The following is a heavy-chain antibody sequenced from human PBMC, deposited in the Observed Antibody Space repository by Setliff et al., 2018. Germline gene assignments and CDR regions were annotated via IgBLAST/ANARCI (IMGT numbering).Heavy chain of an antibody. Sequence: GASVKVSCKASGGTFSSYAISWVRQAPGQGLEWMGGIIPIFGTANYAQKFQGRVTMTRDTSTSTVYMELSSLRSEGTAVYYCARDGGGSYSNFDYWGQGTLVTVSS. CDR1: GGTFSSYA. J-gene: IGHJ4*02. D-gene: IGHD1-26*01. CDR3: ARDGGGSYSNFDY. CDR2: IIPIFGTA. V-gene: IGHV1-69*05.